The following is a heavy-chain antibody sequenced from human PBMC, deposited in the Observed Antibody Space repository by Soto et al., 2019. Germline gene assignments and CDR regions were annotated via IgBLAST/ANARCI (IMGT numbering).Heavy chain of an antibody. V-gene: IGHV4-59*08. J-gene: IGHJ3*02. CDR1: GGSISSYY. CDR3: ARLYGLDAFDI. Sequence: SETLSLTCAVYGGSISSYYWSWIRQPPGKGLEWIGYIYYSGSTNYNPSLKSRVTISVDTSKNQFSLKLSSVTAADTAVYYCARLYGLDAFDIWGQGTMVTVSS. D-gene: IGHD3-16*02. CDR2: IYYSGST.